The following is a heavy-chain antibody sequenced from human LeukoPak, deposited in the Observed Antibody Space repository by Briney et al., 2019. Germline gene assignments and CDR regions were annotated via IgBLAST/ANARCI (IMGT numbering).Heavy chain of an antibody. V-gene: IGHV4-39*07. J-gene: IGHJ6*03. CDR1: PGSIISSSYS. D-gene: IGHD3-10*01. CDR2: TISYTRST. CDR3: ARDRGDHTDYYYYMDV. Sequence: SETLSLTCTVSPGSIISSSYSWGWIRQPPGKGLEWIGIISSTISYTRSTYYNSSLERRVPLSVDTSRNHFSLSLSSVTAADTTIYYCARDRGDHTDYYYYMDVWGKGTTVTVSS.